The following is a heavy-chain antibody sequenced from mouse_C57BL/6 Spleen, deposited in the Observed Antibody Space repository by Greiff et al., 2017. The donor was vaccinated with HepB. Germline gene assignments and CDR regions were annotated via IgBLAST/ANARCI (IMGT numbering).Heavy chain of an antibody. J-gene: IGHJ1*03. CDR1: GFSLSTSGMG. CDR3: GRDYYGSTYFDV. D-gene: IGHD1-1*01. Sequence: QVTLQVSGPGLLQSSQTLSLTCSFSGFSLSTSGMGVSWIRQPSGKGLVWLAHIYWDDDKRYNPSLKSRLTISKDTSRNQVILKIPSVDTADTAAYYCGRDYYGSTYFDVWGTGTTVTVSS. CDR2: IYWDDDK. V-gene: IGHV8-12*01.